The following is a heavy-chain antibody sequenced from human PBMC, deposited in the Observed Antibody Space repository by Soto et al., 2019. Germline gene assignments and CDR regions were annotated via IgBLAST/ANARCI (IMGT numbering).Heavy chain of an antibody. J-gene: IGHJ4*02. V-gene: IGHV4-30-2*01. CDR2: IYHSGST. Sequence: QLQLQESGSGLVKPSQTLSLTCAVSGGSISSGGYSWSWIRQPPGKGLEWIGYIYHSGSTYYNPSLKSRVTISVDRSKNQFSLKLSSVTAADTAVYYCARGSPNRHYYDSSGYYDYWGQGTLVTVSS. CDR1: GGSISSGGYS. CDR3: ARGSPNRHYYDSSGYYDY. D-gene: IGHD3-22*01.